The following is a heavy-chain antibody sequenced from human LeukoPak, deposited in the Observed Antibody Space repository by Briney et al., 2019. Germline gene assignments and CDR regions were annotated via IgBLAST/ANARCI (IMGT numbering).Heavy chain of an antibody. Sequence: ASVKVSCKASGYTFTSYGISWVRQAPGQGLEWMGWISAYNGNTNYAQKLQGRVTMTTDTSTSTAYMELSSLRSEDTAVYYCAREGTGRFYGSGSYYTVYWGQGTLVTVSS. J-gene: IGHJ4*02. V-gene: IGHV1-18*01. CDR2: ISAYNGNT. CDR1: GYTFTSYG. CDR3: AREGTGRFYGSGSYYTVY. D-gene: IGHD3-10*01.